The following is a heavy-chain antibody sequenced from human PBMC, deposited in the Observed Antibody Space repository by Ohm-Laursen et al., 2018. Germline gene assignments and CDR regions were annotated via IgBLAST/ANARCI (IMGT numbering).Heavy chain of an antibody. CDR3: VNGPGGYRYGDY. CDR2: IWYDGSNK. V-gene: IGHV3-33*06. Sequence: SLRLSCAASGFTLSSYGMHWVRQAPGKGLEWVAVIWYDGSNKYYADSAKGRFTISRDNSKNTLYLQMNSLRAEDPAVYSCVNGPGGYRYGDYWGQGTLVTVSS. D-gene: IGHD5-18*01. CDR1: GFTLSSYG. J-gene: IGHJ4*02.